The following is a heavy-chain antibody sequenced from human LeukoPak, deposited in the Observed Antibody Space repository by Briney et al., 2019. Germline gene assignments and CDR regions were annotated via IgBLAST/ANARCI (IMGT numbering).Heavy chain of an antibody. CDR2: ISAYNGNT. CDR1: GYTFTSYG. CDR3: ARDFDYDFWSGYPRGWFDP. J-gene: IGHJ5*02. Sequence: GASVKVSCKASGYTFTSYGISWVRQAPGQGLEWMGWISAYNGNTNYAQKLRGRVTMTTDTSTSTAYMELRSLRSDDTAVYYCARDFDYDFWSGYPRGWFDPWGQGTLVTVSS. V-gene: IGHV1-18*01. D-gene: IGHD3-3*01.